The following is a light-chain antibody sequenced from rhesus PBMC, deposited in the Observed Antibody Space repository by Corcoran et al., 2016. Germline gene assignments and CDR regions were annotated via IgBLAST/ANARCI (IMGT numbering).Light chain of an antibody. J-gene: IGLJ1*01. CDR1: SSDIGGYNR. Sequence: QAAPTQSPSVSGSPGQSATISCTGTSSDIGGYNRVSWYQHYPGKAPKLIIYEVSKRPSGVSDRFSGSKSGHTASLTIAGLQAADEADYYCSSDADKSPYIFGPGTRLTVL. CDR2: EVS. CDR3: SSDADKSPYI. V-gene: IGLV2-13*03.